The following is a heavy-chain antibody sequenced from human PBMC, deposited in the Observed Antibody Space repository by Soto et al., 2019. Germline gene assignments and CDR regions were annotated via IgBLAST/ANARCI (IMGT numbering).Heavy chain of an antibody. CDR3: ARAPGSDYDSHYYYYYGMEV. V-gene: IGHV4-34*01. Sequence: PSETLSVTCAVYGGAFSGYYWSWIRQPPGKGLEWIGEINHSGSTNYNPSLKSRVTISVDTSKNQFSLKLSSVTAADTAVYYCARAPGSDYDSHYYYYYGMEVW. CDR1: GGAFSGYY. CDR2: INHSGST. D-gene: IGHD5-12*01. J-gene: IGHJ6*01.